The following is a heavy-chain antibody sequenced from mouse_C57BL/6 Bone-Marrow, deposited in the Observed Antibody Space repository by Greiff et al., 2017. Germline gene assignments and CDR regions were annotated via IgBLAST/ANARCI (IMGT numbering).Heavy chain of an antibody. CDR2: ISDGGSYT. Sequence: EVQRVESGGGLVKPGGSLKLSCAASGFTFSSYALSWVRQTPEKRLEWVATISDGGSYTYYPANVTGRFTISRDNAKHNLYLQMSHLKSEDTAMYYCARQAIYDGYYVVDYWGQGTTLTVSS. CDR1: GFTFSSYA. V-gene: IGHV5-4*01. D-gene: IGHD2-3*01. CDR3: ARQAIYDGYYVVDY. J-gene: IGHJ2*01.